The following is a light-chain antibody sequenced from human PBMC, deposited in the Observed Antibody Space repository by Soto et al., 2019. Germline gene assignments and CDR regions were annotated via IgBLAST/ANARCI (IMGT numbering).Light chain of an antibody. CDR3: QQSYSAPIT. CDR2: WAS. V-gene: IGKV4-1*01. CDR1: QSVLSSSNNKNY. J-gene: IGKJ4*01. Sequence: DIVLTQSPDSLAVSLGERATINCKSSQSVLSSSNNKNYLHWYQQKPGQPPKLVIYWASTRESGVPDRFSGRESGTDFTLTISSLQAEDVAVYYCQQSYSAPITFGGGTKVEIK.